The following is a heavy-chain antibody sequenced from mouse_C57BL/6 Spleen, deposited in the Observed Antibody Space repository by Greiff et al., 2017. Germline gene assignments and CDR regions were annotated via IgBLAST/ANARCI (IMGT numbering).Heavy chain of an antibody. J-gene: IGHJ2*01. CDR2: INPYNGGT. Sequence: EVQLQQSGPVLVKPGASVKMSCKASGYTFTDYYMNWVKQSHGKSLEWIGVINPYNGGTSYNQKFKGKATLTVDKSSSTAYMDLNSLTSEDSAVYYCARDGSSYYFDYWGQGTTLTVSS. V-gene: IGHV1-19*01. D-gene: IGHD1-1*01. CDR3: ARDGSSYYFDY. CDR1: GYTFTDYY.